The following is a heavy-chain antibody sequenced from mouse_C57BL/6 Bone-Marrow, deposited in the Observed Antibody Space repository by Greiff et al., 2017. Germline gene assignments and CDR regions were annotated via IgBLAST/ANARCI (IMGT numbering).Heavy chain of an antibody. CDR3: ARGVGRGFAY. CDR1: GFTFSSYA. CDR2: ISDGGSYT. Sequence: EVKVVESGGGLVKPGGSLKLSCAASGFTFSSYAMSWVRQTPEQSLEWVATISDGGSYTYYPHTVKGRFTIPGDTAKNTLYLQMGHLKSEDTAMDYCARGVGRGFAYWGQGTLVTVSA. J-gene: IGHJ3*01. V-gene: IGHV5-4*03. D-gene: IGHD4-1*01.